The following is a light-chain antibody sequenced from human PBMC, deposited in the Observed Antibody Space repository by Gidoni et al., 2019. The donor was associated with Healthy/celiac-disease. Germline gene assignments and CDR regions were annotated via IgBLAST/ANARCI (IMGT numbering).Light chain of an antibody. CDR3: QQSYSTLIT. Sequence: DIQMNQSPSSLSASVGDRVTITCRASQSISSYLNWYQQKPGKAPKLLIYAASSLQSGVPSSFSGSGSGTDFTLTISSLQPEDFATYYCQQSYSTLITFGQGTRLEIK. CDR2: AAS. V-gene: IGKV1-39*01. CDR1: QSISSY. J-gene: IGKJ5*01.